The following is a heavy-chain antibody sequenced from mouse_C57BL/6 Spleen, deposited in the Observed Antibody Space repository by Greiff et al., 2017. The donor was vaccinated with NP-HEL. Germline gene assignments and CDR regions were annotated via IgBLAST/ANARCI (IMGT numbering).Heavy chain of an antibody. J-gene: IGHJ3*01. CDR1: GYTFTDYN. Sequence: EVQLQQSGPELVKPGASVKMSCKASGYTFTDYNMHWVKQSHGKSLEWIGYINPKNGGTSYNQKFKGKATLTVNKSSSTAYMELRSLTSEDSAVSYCATAPLPLYDYDGAWFAYWGQGTLVTVSA. D-gene: IGHD2-4*01. V-gene: IGHV1-22*01. CDR3: ATAPLPLYDYDGAWFAY. CDR2: INPKNGGT.